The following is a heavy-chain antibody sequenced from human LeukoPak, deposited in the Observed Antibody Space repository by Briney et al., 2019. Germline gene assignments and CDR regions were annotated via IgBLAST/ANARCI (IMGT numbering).Heavy chain of an antibody. D-gene: IGHD3-10*01. CDR3: AKARGDY. V-gene: IGHV3-23*01. Sequence: YYADSVEGRFTISRDNSKNTLYLQMNSLRAEDTAVYYCAKARGDYWGQGTLVTVSS. J-gene: IGHJ4*02.